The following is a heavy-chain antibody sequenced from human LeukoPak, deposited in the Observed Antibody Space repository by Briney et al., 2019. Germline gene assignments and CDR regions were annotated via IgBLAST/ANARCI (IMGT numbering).Heavy chain of an antibody. V-gene: IGHV3-11*01. CDR2: ISSSGSTI. Sequence: GGSLRLSCAASGFTFSDYYMSWIRQAPGKGLEWFSYISSSGSTIYYADSVKGRFTISRDNAKNSLYLQMNSLRAEDTAVYYCARDDSSSWFPIDYWGQGTLVTVSS. J-gene: IGHJ4*02. CDR1: GFTFSDYY. CDR3: ARDDSSSWFPIDY. D-gene: IGHD6-13*01.